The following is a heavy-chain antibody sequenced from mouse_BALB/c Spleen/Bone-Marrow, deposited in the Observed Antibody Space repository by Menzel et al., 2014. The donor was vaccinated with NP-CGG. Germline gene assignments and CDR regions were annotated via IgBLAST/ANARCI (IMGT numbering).Heavy chain of an antibody. CDR1: GFSLTDYG. CDR2: IWGGGST. D-gene: IGHD4-1*02. J-gene: IGHJ4*01. Sequence: VKVVESGPGLVAPSQRLSITCTVSGFSLTDYGVTWIRQPPGKGLEWLGIIWGGGSTFYNSSLRSRLNVSKDNSKSQVFLKMNSLQADDTAMYYCAKLNWVYAMDYWGQGTSVTVSS. CDR3: AKLNWVYAMDY. V-gene: IGHV2-6-5*01.